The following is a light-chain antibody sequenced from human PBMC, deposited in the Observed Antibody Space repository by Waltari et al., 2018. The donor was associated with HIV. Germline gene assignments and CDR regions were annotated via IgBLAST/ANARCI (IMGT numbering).Light chain of an antibody. Sequence: QSALTQPASVSGSPGQSITISCPGTRSDVESYNLVSWYQQHPGKAPKLIIYEVTKRPPGVPNRFSGSKSGNTTSLTISGLQTEDEADYYCCSYAGSRSVVFGGGTMLTVL. CDR3: CSYAGSRSVV. CDR2: EVT. CDR1: RSDVESYNL. J-gene: IGLJ2*01. V-gene: IGLV2-23*02.